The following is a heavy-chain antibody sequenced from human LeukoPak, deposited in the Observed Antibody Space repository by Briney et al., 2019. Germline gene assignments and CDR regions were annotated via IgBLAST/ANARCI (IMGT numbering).Heavy chain of an antibody. CDR3: ATDGAGFDT. V-gene: IGHV3-11*01. J-gene: IGHJ5*02. Sequence: KPGGSLRLSCAASGFIFNDYYMSWIRQAPGKGLEWLSYINIGGTNTHYADSVKGRFTISRDNAKKSLYLEMNNLRAEDTAVYYCATDGAGFDTWGQGVLVTVSS. CDR1: GFIFNDYY. CDR2: INIGGTNT.